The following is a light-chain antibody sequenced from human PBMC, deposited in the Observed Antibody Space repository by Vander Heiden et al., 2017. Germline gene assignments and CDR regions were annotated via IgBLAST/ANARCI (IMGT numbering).Light chain of an antibody. CDR3: LQYNDWPQT. Sequence: EIVMTQSPATLSVSPGESATLSCRASQSVSNNLAWYQQKPGQSPRLLIYGASTRPTGIPARFSGSGSGTEFTLTISSLQSEDFAVYYCLQYNDWPQTFGQGTKVEIK. CDR2: GAS. J-gene: IGKJ1*01. V-gene: IGKV3-15*01. CDR1: QSVSNN.